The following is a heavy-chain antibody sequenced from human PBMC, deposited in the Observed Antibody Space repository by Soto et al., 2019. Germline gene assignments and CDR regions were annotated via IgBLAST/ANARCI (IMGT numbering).Heavy chain of an antibody. J-gene: IGHJ3*02. V-gene: IGHV3-48*02. D-gene: IGHD6-6*01. CDR1: AFTFSSYS. CDR2: ISSSSSTV. Sequence: EVQLVESVGVLVQPGGSLRLASAASAFTFSSYSMNWVRQAPGKGLEWVSYISSSSSTVYYAVSVKGRFTISRDNAKNSLYVQMNSLRDEDTAVYYCAGVGEIAARPDAFDIWGQGTMVTVSS. CDR3: AGVGEIAARPDAFDI.